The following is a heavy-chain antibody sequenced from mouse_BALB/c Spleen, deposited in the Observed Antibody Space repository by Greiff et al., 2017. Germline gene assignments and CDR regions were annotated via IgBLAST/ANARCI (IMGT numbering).Heavy chain of an antibody. D-gene: IGHD1-2*01. J-gene: IGHJ3*01. CDR2: ISSGGST. Sequence: EVQLVESGGGLVKPGGSLKLSCAASGFTFSSYAMSWVRQTPEKRLEWVASISSGGSTYYPDSVKGRFTISRDNARNILYLQMSSLRSEDTAMYYGAITMRVRDYGPFAYWGQGTLVTVSA. CDR1: GFTFSSYA. V-gene: IGHV5-6-5*01. CDR3: AITMRVRDYGPFAY.